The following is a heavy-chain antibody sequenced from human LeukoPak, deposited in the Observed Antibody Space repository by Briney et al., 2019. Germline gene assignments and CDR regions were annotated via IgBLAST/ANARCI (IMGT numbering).Heavy chain of an antibody. Sequence: PSQTLSLTCAVYGGSFSGYYWSWIRQPPGKGLEWIGEINHSGSTNYNPSLKSRVTISVDTSKNQFSLKLSSVTAADTAVYYCARGRGDDYIGMDVWGQGTTVTVSS. CDR3: ARGRGDDYIGMDV. CDR1: GGSFSGYY. V-gene: IGHV4-34*01. CDR2: INHSGST. J-gene: IGHJ6*02.